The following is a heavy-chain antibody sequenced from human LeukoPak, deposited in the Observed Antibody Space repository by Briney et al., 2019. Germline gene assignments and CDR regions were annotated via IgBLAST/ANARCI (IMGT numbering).Heavy chain of an antibody. Sequence: SQALSLTFAISGDSVSSNSAAWNWLRQSPSRGLEWLGSTYYRSKWYNDYAGSVKSRIPINPDTSKNQFSLQLNSVTPEDTAVYYCARARYCGGDCYSAQPEYYFDYWGQGTLVTVSS. CDR2: TYYRSKWYN. CDR3: ARARYCGGDCYSAQPEYYFDY. CDR1: GDSVSSNSAA. J-gene: IGHJ4*02. D-gene: IGHD2-21*02. V-gene: IGHV6-1*01.